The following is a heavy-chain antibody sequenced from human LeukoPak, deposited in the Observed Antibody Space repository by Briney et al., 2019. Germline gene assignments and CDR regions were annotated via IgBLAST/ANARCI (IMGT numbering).Heavy chain of an antibody. Sequence: GGSLRLSCAASGFTFSRYEMNWVRQTPGKGLEWVSYIDSTGSTKNYADSVKGRFTISRDNAKNSLYLQMNSLRPEDTAVYYCAREAAPVAAAQPDAVDIWGQGTMVTVSS. J-gene: IGHJ3*02. CDR2: IDSTGSTK. D-gene: IGHD2-15*01. CDR3: AREAAPVAAAQPDAVDI. CDR1: GFTFSRYE. V-gene: IGHV3-48*03.